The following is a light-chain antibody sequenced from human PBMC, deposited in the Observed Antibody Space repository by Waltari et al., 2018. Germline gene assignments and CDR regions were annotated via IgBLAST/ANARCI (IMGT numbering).Light chain of an antibody. CDR2: EVS. Sequence: QSAPTQPPSASGSPGQSVPISCTGTTSHIGAHNFVSPYQKHPGKAPKLLIFEVSQRPSGVPDRFSGSKSGITASLTVSGLQAEDEADYYCSSYAGSDNLRVFGTGTTVTVL. CDR3: SSYAGSDNLRV. CDR1: TSHIGAHNF. V-gene: IGLV2-8*01. J-gene: IGLJ1*01.